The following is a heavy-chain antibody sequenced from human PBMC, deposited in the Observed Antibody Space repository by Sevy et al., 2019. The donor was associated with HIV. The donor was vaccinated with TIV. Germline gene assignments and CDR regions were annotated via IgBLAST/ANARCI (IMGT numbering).Heavy chain of an antibody. Sequence: SETLSLTCAVYGGSFSGHYWSWIRQPPGKGLEWIGEINPSGSTNYNPSLKSRVTISVDKSKNQFSLKLTSLTAADPAVYYSASRRTFPNYYGMDVWGQGTTVTVSS. CDR2: INPSGST. J-gene: IGHJ6*02. CDR3: ASRRTFPNYYGMDV. V-gene: IGHV4-34*01. CDR1: GGSFSGHY.